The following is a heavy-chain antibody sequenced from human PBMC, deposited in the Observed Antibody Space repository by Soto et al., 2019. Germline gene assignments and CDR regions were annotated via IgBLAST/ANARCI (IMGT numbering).Heavy chain of an antibody. CDR2: IIPIFGTA. D-gene: IGHD5-12*01. Sequence: GASVKVSCKASGGTFSSYAISWVRQAPGQGLEWMGGIIPIFGTANYAQKFQGRVTITADESTSTAYMELSSLRSEDTAVYYCARDAHLRGWLQSDYYYYGMDVWGQGTTVTVSS. V-gene: IGHV1-69*13. CDR3: ARDAHLRGWLQSDYYYYGMDV. CDR1: GGTFSSYA. J-gene: IGHJ6*02.